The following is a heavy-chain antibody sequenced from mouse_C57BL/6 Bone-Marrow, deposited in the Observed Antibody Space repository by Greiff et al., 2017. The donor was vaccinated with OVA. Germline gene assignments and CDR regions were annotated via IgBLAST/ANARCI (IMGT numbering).Heavy chain of an antibody. CDR3: ARIYYGIAWFAY. CDR1: GYTFTDYN. D-gene: IGHD2-1*01. CDR2: INPNNGGT. J-gene: IGHJ3*01. V-gene: IGHV1-22*01. Sequence: EVQLQQSGPELVKPGASVKMSCKASGYTFTDYNMHWVKQSHGKSLEWIGYINPNNGGTSYNQKFKGKATLTVNKSSSTAYMELRSLTSEDSAVYYCARIYYGIAWFAYWGQGTLVTVSA.